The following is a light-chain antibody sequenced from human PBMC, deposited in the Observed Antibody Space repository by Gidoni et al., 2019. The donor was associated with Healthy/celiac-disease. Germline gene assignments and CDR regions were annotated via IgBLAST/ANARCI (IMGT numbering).Light chain of an antibody. CDR2: GKN. CDR1: SLRSYY. CDR3: NSRDSSGNHWV. Sequence: SSELTQYPAVSVALGQTVRITCQGDSLRSYYASWYQQKPGQAPVLVIYGKNNRPAGIPDRFSGSSSGNTASLTITGAQAEDEADCYCNSRDSSGNHWVFGGGTKLTVL. J-gene: IGLJ3*02. V-gene: IGLV3-19*01.